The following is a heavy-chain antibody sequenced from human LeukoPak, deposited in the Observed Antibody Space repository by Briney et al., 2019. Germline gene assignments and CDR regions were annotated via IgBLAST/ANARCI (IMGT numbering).Heavy chain of an antibody. CDR1: GFTFSSYA. Sequence: PGGSLRLSCAASGFTFSSYAMHWVRQAPGKGLEWVALISYDGSNKYYADSVKGQFTISRDNSKNTLYLQMNSLRAEDTAVYYCARDRYKAIYNWFDPWGQGTLVTVSS. D-gene: IGHD1-1*01. CDR2: ISYDGSNK. V-gene: IGHV3-30-3*01. CDR3: ARDRYKAIYNWFDP. J-gene: IGHJ5*02.